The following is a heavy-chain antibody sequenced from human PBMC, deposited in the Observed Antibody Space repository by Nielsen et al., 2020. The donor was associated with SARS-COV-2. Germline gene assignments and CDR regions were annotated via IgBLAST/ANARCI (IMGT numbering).Heavy chain of an antibody. V-gene: IGHV4-31*03. CDR1: GGSISSGGYY. CDR2: IYYSGST. J-gene: IGHJ3*02. Sequence: SETLSLTCTVSGGSISSGGYYWSWIRQHPGKGLEWIGYIYYSGSTYYNPSLKSRVTISVDTSKNQFSLKLSSVTAADTAVYYCARAMVVGPDAFDIWGQGTMVTVSS. D-gene: IGHD3-22*01. CDR3: ARAMVVGPDAFDI.